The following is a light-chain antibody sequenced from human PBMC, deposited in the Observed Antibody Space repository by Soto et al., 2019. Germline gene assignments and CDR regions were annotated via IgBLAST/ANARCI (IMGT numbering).Light chain of an antibody. CDR1: QSLSSSS. CDR3: QHYRRAALYT. Sequence: EIVLTQSPGTLSLSPGERATLSCRASQSLSSSSLAWYQQKPGQAPRLLIHAASSRATGIPDRFSASGSGTDFTLTISRLEPEDFAISYCQHYRRAALYTFGQGTKLEIK. V-gene: IGKV3-20*01. CDR2: AAS. J-gene: IGKJ2*01.